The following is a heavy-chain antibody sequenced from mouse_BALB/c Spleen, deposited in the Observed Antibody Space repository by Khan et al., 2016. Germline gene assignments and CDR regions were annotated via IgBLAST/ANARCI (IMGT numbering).Heavy chain of an antibody. Sequence: VQLQQSGPELVKPGASVKMSCKASGYAFTSYYIHWVKQRPGQGLEWIGWNYPGNGMINYNEKFRGRTTLTADKSSSTAYMLLSSLTSGDSAIYFCARVYDGYSAWFGYWGQGTLVTVSA. V-gene: IGHV1S56*01. CDR2: NYPGNGMI. J-gene: IGHJ3*01. CDR1: GYAFTSYY. CDR3: ARVYDGYSAWFGY. D-gene: IGHD2-3*01.